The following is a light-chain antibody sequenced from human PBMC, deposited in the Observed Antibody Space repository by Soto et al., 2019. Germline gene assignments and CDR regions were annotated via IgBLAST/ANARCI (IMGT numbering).Light chain of an antibody. CDR3: HHYGSTRT. Sequence: EIVLTQSPGTLSLSPGERATLSCRASQIVSSSLAWYQQRPGQAPRLLIYDASSRATGIPDRFSGSDSGTNFTPTTSRREPKDFAVYYCHHYGSTRTFGQGTKGDIK. CDR2: DAS. CDR1: QIVSSS. J-gene: IGKJ1*01. V-gene: IGKV3-20*01.